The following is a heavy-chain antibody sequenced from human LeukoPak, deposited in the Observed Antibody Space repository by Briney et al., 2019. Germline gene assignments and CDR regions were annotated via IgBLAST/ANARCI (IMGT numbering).Heavy chain of an antibody. CDR1: GLTVSSY. Sequence: GGSLRLSCAASGLTVSSYMSWVRQAPGKGLEWVSVIYSGGSIYYADSVKGRFTISRDKSKNTLYLQMNSLRAEDTAVYYCARVSGYSGYDTLDYWGQGTLVTVS. V-gene: IGHV3-66*01. D-gene: IGHD5-12*01. J-gene: IGHJ4*02. CDR3: ARVSGYSGYDTLDY. CDR2: IYSGGSI.